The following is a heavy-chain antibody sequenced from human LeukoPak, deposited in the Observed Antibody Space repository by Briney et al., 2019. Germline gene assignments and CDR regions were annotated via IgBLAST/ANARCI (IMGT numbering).Heavy chain of an antibody. CDR2: INHSGST. J-gene: IGHJ3*02. V-gene: IGHV4-34*01. D-gene: IGHD2-2*01. Sequence: SETLSLTCAVYGGSFSGYYWSWIRQPPGKGLEWIGEINHSGSTNYNPSLKSRVTISVDTSKNQFSLKLSSVTAADTAVYYCARRRQLLTLSRRRSDAFDIWGQGTMVTVSS. CDR3: ARRRQLLTLSRRRSDAFDI. CDR1: GGSFSGYY.